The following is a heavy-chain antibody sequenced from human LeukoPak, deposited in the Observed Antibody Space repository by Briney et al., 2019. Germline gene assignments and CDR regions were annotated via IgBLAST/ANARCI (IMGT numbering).Heavy chain of an antibody. Sequence: PGGSLRLSCAASGFNVSSNYMSWVRQAPGKGLEWVSVIYSGGSTYYADSVKGRFTISRDNSKNTLYLQMNSLRAEDTAVYYCARAGGIAAAGFVDVWGKGTTVTVSS. CDR2: IYSGGST. J-gene: IGHJ6*04. D-gene: IGHD6-25*01. CDR1: GFNVSSNY. CDR3: ARAGGIAAAGFVDV. V-gene: IGHV3-53*01.